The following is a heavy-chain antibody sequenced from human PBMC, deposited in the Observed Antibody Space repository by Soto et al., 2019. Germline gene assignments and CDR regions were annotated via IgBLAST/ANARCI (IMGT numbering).Heavy chain of an antibody. CDR3: ARDDAIVGSGSLYNGMDV. D-gene: IGHD2-21*01. J-gene: IGHJ6*02. CDR2: ISSSSSYI. Sequence: GGSLRLSCAASGFTFSSYSMNWVRQAPGKGLEWVSSISSSSSYIYYADSVKGRFTISRDNAKNSLYLQMNSLRAEDTAVYYCARDDAIVGSGSLYNGMDVWGQGTTVTVSS. CDR1: GFTFSSYS. V-gene: IGHV3-21*01.